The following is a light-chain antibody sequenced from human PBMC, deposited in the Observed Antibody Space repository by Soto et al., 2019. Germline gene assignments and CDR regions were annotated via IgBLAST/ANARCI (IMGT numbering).Light chain of an antibody. CDR2: GAS. V-gene: IGKV3-15*01. CDR3: QQYNNWPPRRT. Sequence: EIVMTQSPATLSVSPGERATFSCRASQSVSSNLAWYQQKPGQAPRLLIYGASTRATGIPARFSGSGSGTEFTLTISSLQSEDFAVYYCQQYNNWPPRRTFGQGTKVEIK. CDR1: QSVSSN. J-gene: IGKJ1*01.